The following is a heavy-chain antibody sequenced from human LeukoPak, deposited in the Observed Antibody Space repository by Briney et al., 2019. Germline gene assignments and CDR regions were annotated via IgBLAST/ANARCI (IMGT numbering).Heavy chain of an antibody. J-gene: IGHJ3*02. CDR1: GGSISSYY. D-gene: IGHD3-10*01. CDR3: ARRPYYYGSGLNDAFDI. CDR2: IYYSGST. V-gene: IGHV4-59*01. Sequence: PSETLSLTCTVSGGSISSYYWSWIRQPPGKGLEWIGYIYYSGSTNYNPSLKSRVTISVDTSKNQFSLKLSSVTAADTAVYYCARRPYYYGSGLNDAFDIWGQGTMVTVSS.